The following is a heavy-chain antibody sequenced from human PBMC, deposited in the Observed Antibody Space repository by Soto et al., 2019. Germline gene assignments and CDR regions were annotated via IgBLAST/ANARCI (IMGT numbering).Heavy chain of an antibody. Sequence: SETLSLTCTVSGGSISSYYWSWIRQPPGKGLEWIGYIYYSGSTNYNPSLKSRVTISVDTSKNQFSLKLSSVTAADTAVYYCAGAIRYSSGWFNWFDPWGQGTLVTVSS. V-gene: IGHV4-59*01. CDR1: GGSISSYY. D-gene: IGHD6-19*01. CDR3: AGAIRYSSGWFNWFDP. J-gene: IGHJ5*02. CDR2: IYYSGST.